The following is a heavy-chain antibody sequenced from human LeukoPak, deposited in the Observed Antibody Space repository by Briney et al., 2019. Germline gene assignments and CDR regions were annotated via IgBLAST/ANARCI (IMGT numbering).Heavy chain of an antibody. V-gene: IGHV3-30*01. CDR3: ARGGQIAAAGSLDY. J-gene: IGHJ4*02. D-gene: IGHD6-13*01. Sequence: RFTISRVNSKNTLYLQMNSLRAEDTAVYYCARGGQIAAAGSLDYWGQGTLVTVSS.